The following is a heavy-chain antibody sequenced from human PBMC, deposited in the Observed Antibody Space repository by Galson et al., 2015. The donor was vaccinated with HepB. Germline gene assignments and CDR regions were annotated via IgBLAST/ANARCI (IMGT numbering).Heavy chain of an antibody. D-gene: IGHD6-6*01. Sequence: SVKASCKASGGTFSSYAISWVRQAPGQGLEWMGGIIPIFGTANYAQKFQGRVTITADESTSTAYMELSSLRSEDTAVYYCARGRIAARPGASWGYYFDYWGQGTLVTVSS. J-gene: IGHJ4*02. CDR2: IIPIFGTA. CDR3: ARGRIAARPGASWGYYFDY. CDR1: GGTFSSYA. V-gene: IGHV1-69*13.